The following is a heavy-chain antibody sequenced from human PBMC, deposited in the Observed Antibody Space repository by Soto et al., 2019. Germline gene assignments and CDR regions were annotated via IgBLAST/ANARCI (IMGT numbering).Heavy chain of an antibody. J-gene: IGHJ4*02. CDR2: ISYDGSNK. D-gene: IGHD2-2*01. V-gene: IGHV3-30*18. CDR3: AKDPVKRPSHGTFDY. CDR1: GFTFSSYG. Sequence: QVQLVESGGGVVQPGRSLRLSCAASGFTFSSYGMHWVRQAPGKGLEWVAVISYDGSNKYYADSVKGRFTISRDNSKNTLYLQMNSLRAEDTAVFYGAKDPVKRPSHGTFDYGGQGPLVPVSS.